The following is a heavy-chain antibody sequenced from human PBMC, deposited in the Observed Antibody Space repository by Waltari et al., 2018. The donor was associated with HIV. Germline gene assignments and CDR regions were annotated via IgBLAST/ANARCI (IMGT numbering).Heavy chain of an antibody. D-gene: IGHD3-10*01. Sequence: VYLVASGGGLVKPGGWLTLSCEGSGFGFRDSTMHWVRQAPGKGLELDSSVNQNGGYVYYKDAMKGRLSITRDNSKNLMFLEMTRLRPEDSATYFCTTLADTTMGRDWYFDLWGRGVWVIVST. CDR2: VNQNGGYV. J-gene: IGHJ2*01. V-gene: IGHV3-21*04. CDR1: GFGFRDST. CDR3: TTLADTTMGRDWYFDL.